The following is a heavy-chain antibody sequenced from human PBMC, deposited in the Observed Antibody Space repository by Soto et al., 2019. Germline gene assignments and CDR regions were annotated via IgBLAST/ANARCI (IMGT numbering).Heavy chain of an antibody. V-gene: IGHV4-30-4*01. CDR1: GGSISSGDYY. Sequence: QVQLQESGPGLVKPSQTLSLTCTVSGGSISSGDYYWSWIRQPPGKGLEGIGYIYYSGSTYYNPSLKRRVTISVDTTKNQFSLKLSSVTAADTAVYYCARDIAYYYGSGSPPPWFDPWGQGTLVTVSS. D-gene: IGHD3-10*01. CDR3: ARDIAYYYGSGSPPPWFDP. CDR2: IYYSGST. J-gene: IGHJ5*02.